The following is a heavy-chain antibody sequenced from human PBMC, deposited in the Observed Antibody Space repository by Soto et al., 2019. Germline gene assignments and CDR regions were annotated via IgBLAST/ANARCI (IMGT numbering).Heavy chain of an antibody. CDR1: GFNFRSYA. J-gene: IGHJ3*02. V-gene: IGHV3-30*18. Sequence: QVQLVESGGGVVQPGRSLRLSCAASGFNFRSYAMHWVRQAPGKGLEWVAAISYDGSDLYYTDSVKGRFTISRDNSENTLYVQMKSLRPEETAVYYCAKSDRRQRVVRDDFFDIWGQGTTVTVSS. CDR3: AKSDRRQRVVRDDFFDI. D-gene: IGHD6-19*01. CDR2: ISYDGSDL.